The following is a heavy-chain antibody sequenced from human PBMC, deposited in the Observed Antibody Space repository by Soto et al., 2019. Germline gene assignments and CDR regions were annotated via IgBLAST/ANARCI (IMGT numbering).Heavy chain of an antibody. D-gene: IGHD4-17*01. CDR3: ARGYGRNFYY. CDR1: GGSFSGYY. J-gene: IGHJ4*02. V-gene: IGHV4-34*01. Sequence: SETLSLTCDVNGGSFSGYYWNWIRQPPGKGLEWIGEINHSGSTNYNPSLKSRVTISVDTSKNQFSLKLSSVTAADTAVYYCARGYGRNFYYWGQGSLVPVSS. CDR2: INHSGST.